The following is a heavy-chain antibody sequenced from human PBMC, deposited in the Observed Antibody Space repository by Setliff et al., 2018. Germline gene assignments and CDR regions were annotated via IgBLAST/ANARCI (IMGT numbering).Heavy chain of an antibody. Sequence: SETLSLTCSVSGGSIGSSYWTWIRQPPGKGLEWIGYIYSSGSSNYNPSLKSRVTISVDTSKNQFSLRLSSVTAADTAVYYCARAAKYDSSGYYGFWFDPWGQGNLVTVSS. CDR1: GGSIGSSY. V-gene: IGHV4-59*01. CDR2: IYSSGSS. D-gene: IGHD3-22*01. J-gene: IGHJ5*02. CDR3: ARAAKYDSSGYYGFWFDP.